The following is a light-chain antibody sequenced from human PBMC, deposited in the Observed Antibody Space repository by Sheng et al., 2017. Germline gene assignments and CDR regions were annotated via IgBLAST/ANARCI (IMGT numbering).Light chain of an antibody. J-gene: IGKJ2*01. CDR2: DAS. CDR3: QQYTAWPYT. CDR1: QSVSTY. Sequence: EIVLTQSPATLSLSPGERATLSCRASQSVSTYLAWYQQKPGQAPRLLIYDASNRATGIPARFSGSGSGTDFTLTISSLEPEDFAVYYCQQYTAWPYTFGQGTKLEI. V-gene: IGKV3-11*01.